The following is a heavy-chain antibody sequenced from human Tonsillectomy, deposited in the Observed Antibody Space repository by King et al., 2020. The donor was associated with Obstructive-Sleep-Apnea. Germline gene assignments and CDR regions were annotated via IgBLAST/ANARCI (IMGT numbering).Heavy chain of an antibody. J-gene: IGHJ4*02. D-gene: IGHD6-6*01. CDR1: GGSISSYY. CDR3: ARDSSIFYYFDY. V-gene: IGHV4-59*01. Sequence: QLQESGPGLVKPSETLSLTCTVSGGSISSYYWSWIRQPPGKGLEWLGSISYSGSTSYNPSLRSPVTISVDTSKNQFSLKLSSVTAADTAVYYCARDSSIFYYFDYWGQGTLVTVSS. CDR2: ISYSGST.